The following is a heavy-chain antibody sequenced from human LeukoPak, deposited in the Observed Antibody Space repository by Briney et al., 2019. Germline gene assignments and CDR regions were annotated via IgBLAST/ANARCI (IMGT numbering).Heavy chain of an antibody. D-gene: IGHD2-2*01. CDR3: AKAVGGYCSSTSCYYFDY. Sequence: GGSLRLSCAASGFTFSDYYMSWIRQAPGKGLEWVSYISSGGTIYYADSVKGRFTISRDNSKNTLYLQMNSLRAEDTAVYYCAKAVGGYCSSTSCYYFDYWGQGTLVTVSS. V-gene: IGHV3-69-1*01. CDR1: GFTFSDYY. CDR2: ISSGGTI. J-gene: IGHJ4*02.